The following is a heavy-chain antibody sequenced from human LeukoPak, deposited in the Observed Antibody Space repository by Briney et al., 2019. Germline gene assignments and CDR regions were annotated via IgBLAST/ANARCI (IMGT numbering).Heavy chain of an antibody. V-gene: IGHV3-53*01. Sequence: GGSLRLSCAAFGFTVSSNYMSWVRQAPGKGLEWVSVIYSGGSTYYADSVKGRFTISRDNSKNTLYLQMNSLRAEDTAVYYCARSDLTTGNFDYWGQGTLVTVSS. D-gene: IGHD4-11*01. J-gene: IGHJ4*02. CDR1: GFTVSSNY. CDR2: IYSGGST. CDR3: ARSDLTTGNFDY.